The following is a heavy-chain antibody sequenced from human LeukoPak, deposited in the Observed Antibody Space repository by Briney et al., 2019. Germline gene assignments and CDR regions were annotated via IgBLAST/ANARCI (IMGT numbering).Heavy chain of an antibody. V-gene: IGHV3-7*01. D-gene: IGHD6-13*01. CDR3: ARDDYSSSWSDYYYYVDV. CDR1: GFTFSSYW. Sequence: PGGSLRLSCAASGFTFSSYWMTWVRQAPGKGLEWVANIKQDGSEKYYVDSAKGRFTISRDNAKNSLYLQMNSLRAEDTAVYYCARDDYSSSWSDYYYYVDVWGKGTTVTVSS. J-gene: IGHJ6*03. CDR2: IKQDGSEK.